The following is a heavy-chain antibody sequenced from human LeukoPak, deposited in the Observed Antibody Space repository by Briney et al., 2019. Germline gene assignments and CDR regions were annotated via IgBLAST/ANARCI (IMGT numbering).Heavy chain of an antibody. CDR2: IHTSGDT. D-gene: IGHD4-17*01. CDR3: IVFGDSNH. V-gene: IGHV3-53*01. CDR1: GLSGSHNY. Sequence: GGSLRLSCAASGLSGSHNYVSWVRQAPGKGLEWVSAIHTSGDTCYADSVKGRFTISRDTSKNTLYLQINSLRVEDTAVYYCIVFGDSNHWGQGTLVTVSS. J-gene: IGHJ5*02.